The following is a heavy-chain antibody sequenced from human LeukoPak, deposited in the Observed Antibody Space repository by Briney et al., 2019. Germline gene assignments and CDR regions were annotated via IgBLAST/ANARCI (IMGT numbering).Heavy chain of an antibody. Sequence: GGSLRLSCAASGFTFSSYWMSWVRQAPGKGLEWVANIKQDGSEKYYVDSVKGRFTISRDNAKNSLHLQMNSLRAEDTAVYYCARDSSGWYSDYWGQGTLVTVSS. CDR2: IKQDGSEK. D-gene: IGHD6-19*01. J-gene: IGHJ4*02. CDR1: GFTFSSYW. CDR3: ARDSSGWYSDY. V-gene: IGHV3-7*01.